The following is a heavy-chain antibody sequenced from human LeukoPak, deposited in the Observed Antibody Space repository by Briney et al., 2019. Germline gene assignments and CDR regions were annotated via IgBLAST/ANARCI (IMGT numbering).Heavy chain of an antibody. V-gene: IGHV3-30*03. J-gene: IGHJ4*02. CDR3: ATSGWYFAFYS. Sequence: GGSLRLSCAASGFTFSSYGMHWVRQAPGKGLEWVAVISYDGSNKYYADSVKGRFTISRDNSKNTLYLQMNSLRAEDTAVYYCATSGWYFAFYSWGQGTLVTVSS. CDR2: ISYDGSNK. CDR1: GFTFSSYG. D-gene: IGHD6-19*01.